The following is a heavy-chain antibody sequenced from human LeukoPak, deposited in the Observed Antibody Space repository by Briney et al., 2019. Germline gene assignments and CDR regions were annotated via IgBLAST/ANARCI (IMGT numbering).Heavy chain of an antibody. D-gene: IGHD3-22*01. Sequence: GGSLRLSCAASGFTFSSYGMHWVRQAPGKGLEWVAVKGRFTISRDNSKNTLYLQMNSLRAEDTAVYYCAKESAYDSSGYIDYWGQGTLVTVSS. CDR3: AKESAYDSSGYIDY. J-gene: IGHJ4*02. CDR1: GFTFSSYG. V-gene: IGHV3-33*06.